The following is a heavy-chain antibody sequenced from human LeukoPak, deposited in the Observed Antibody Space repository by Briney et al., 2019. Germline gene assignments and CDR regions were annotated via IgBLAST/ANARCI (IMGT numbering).Heavy chain of an antibody. J-gene: IGHJ4*02. V-gene: IGHV1-8*01. Sequence: GASVKVSFKASGCTFTSYDINWVRQATGQGLEWMGWMNPNSGTTGYAQKFKGRVTMTRNTSISTAYMALSRLRSEDTAVYYCARVAGDSSGYVDYWGQGTLVTVSS. CDR1: GCTFTSYD. CDR3: ARVAGDSSGYVDY. D-gene: IGHD3-22*01. CDR2: MNPNSGTT.